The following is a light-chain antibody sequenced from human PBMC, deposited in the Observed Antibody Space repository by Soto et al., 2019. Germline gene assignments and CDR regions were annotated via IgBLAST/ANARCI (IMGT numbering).Light chain of an antibody. V-gene: IGKV3-15*01. CDR3: QQYDNWPT. Sequence: EILLTQSPGTLSLSPGERATLSCRASQSVSSSYLAWYQQKPGQAPRLLIYGASTTATGIPARFSGGGSGTEFTITISSLQSEDFAVYYCQQYDNWPTFGQGTKVDIK. CDR1: QSVSSSY. CDR2: GAS. J-gene: IGKJ1*01.